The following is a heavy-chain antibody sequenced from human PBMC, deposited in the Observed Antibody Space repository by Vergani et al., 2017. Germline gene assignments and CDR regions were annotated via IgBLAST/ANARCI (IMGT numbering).Heavy chain of an antibody. D-gene: IGHD1-26*01. J-gene: IGHJ6*03. V-gene: IGHV3-11*04. CDR2: ISGSGHTK. Sequence: QVQLVESGGGLVKPGGSLRLSCAASGFTFSDYYMTWIRQAPGKGLEWISYISGSGHTKYYADSVKGRFAISRDNAKNSLYLQMNNLRVEDTAVYYCAKGGVGADTRYYYMDVWGKGTTVTVSS. CDR1: GFTFSDYY. CDR3: AKGGVGADTRYYYMDV.